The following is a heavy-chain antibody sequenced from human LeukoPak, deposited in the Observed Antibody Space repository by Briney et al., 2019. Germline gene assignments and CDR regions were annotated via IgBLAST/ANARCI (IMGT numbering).Heavy chain of an antibody. J-gene: IGHJ4*02. Sequence: GGSLRLSCAASGFTFSSYGMHWVRQAPGKGLEWAAVISYDGSNKYYADSVKGRFTISRDNSRNTLYLQMNSLRAEDTAVYYCARRGGRYSSSWYRHPLDYWGQGTLVTVSS. V-gene: IGHV3-30*03. CDR3: ARRGGRYSSSWYRHPLDY. D-gene: IGHD6-13*01. CDR2: ISYDGSNK. CDR1: GFTFSSYG.